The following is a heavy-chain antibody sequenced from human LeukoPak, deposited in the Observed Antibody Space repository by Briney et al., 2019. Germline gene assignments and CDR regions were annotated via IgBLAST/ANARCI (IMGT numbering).Heavy chain of an antibody. D-gene: IGHD3-22*01. Sequence: GGSLRLSCAASGFTFISYWMSWVRQAPGKGLEWVANIKQDGSEKHYVGSVKGRFTISRDNAKNSLYLQMNSLRAEDTAVYYCARETYYYDSSGYYSLAFDYWGQGTLVTVSS. CDR1: GFTFISYW. CDR3: ARETYYYDSSGYYSLAFDY. J-gene: IGHJ4*02. CDR2: IKQDGSEK. V-gene: IGHV3-7*01.